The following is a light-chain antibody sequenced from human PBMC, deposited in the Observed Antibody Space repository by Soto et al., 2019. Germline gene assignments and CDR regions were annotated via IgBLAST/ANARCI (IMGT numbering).Light chain of an antibody. CDR3: QQYNSYPLS. J-gene: IGKJ4*01. CDR1: QSISSW. CDR2: KAS. Sequence: DIQMTQSPSTLSASVGDRVTITCRASQSISSWLAWYQQKPGKAPKLLIYKASGLESGVPSRFSGSGSGTEFTPSISTLQPDDFAPYYYQQYNSYPLSFGGGTKVVIK. V-gene: IGKV1-5*03.